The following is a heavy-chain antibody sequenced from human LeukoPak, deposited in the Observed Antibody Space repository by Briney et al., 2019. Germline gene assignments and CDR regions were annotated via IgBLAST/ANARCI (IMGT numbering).Heavy chain of an antibody. CDR3: ARGLGYSGYDSPGG. CDR1: GFTFSDYY. CDR2: ISSSGSTI. Sequence: GGSLRLSCAASGFTFSDYYMSWIRQAPGKGLEWVSYISSSGSTIYYADSVKGRFTISRDNAKNSLYLQMNGLRAEDTVVYYCARGLGYSGYDSPGGWGQGTLVTVSS. V-gene: IGHV3-11*01. J-gene: IGHJ4*02. D-gene: IGHD5-12*01.